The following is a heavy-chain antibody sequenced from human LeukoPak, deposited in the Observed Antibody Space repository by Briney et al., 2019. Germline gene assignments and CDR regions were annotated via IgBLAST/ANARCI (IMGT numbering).Heavy chain of an antibody. Sequence: SQTLSLTCAISGHSVSSNSAAWNWLRQSPSRGLQWLGRTYYRSKWYNDYAVSVKSRITINPDTSKNQFSLQLNSVTPEDTAVYYCARDEQQQPYYYYGMDVWGKGTTVTVSS. CDR3: ARDEQQQPYYYYGMDV. D-gene: IGHD6-13*01. V-gene: IGHV6-1*01. CDR1: GHSVSSNSAA. CDR2: TYYRSKWYN. J-gene: IGHJ6*04.